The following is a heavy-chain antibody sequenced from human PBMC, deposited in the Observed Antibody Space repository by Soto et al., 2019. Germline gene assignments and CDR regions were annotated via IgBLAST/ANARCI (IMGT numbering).Heavy chain of an antibody. CDR3: AVMVRGVIRPMDV. CDR1: GFTFSSYS. Sequence: GGSLRLSCAASGFTFSSYSMNWVRQAPGKGLEWVSSISSSSSYIYYADSVKGRFTISRDNAKNSLYLQMNSLRAEDTAVYYCAVMVRGVIRPMDVWGQGTTVTVSS. J-gene: IGHJ6*02. V-gene: IGHV3-21*01. D-gene: IGHD3-10*01. CDR2: ISSSSSYI.